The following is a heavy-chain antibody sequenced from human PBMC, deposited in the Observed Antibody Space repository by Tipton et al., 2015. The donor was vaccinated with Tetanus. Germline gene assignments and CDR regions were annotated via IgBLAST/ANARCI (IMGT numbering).Heavy chain of an antibody. CDR3: ARSFFRVGAFNYFDF. V-gene: IGHV1-2*02. J-gene: IGHJ4*02. D-gene: IGHD1-26*01. CDR2: INPDSGVT. Sequence: QLVQSGAEMKKPGASVKVSCKASGYTFTDFYTHWVRQAPGHGLEWMGWINPDSGVTVYAQQFQGRVTMTRDTSISTAYMELSRLKSDDTAVYYCARSFFRVGAFNYFDFWGQGSLVTVSS. CDR1: GYTFTDFY.